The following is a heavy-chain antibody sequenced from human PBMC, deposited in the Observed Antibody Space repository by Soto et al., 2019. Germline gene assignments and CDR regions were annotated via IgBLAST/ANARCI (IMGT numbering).Heavy chain of an antibody. CDR2: IIPIFGTA. V-gene: IGHV1-69*13. J-gene: IGHJ5*02. CDR1: GGTFSSYA. CDR3: TTDLWRIAVVVGSTGYFNP. D-gene: IGHD2-15*01. Sequence: SVNVSCKASGGTFSSYAISWVRQAPGQGLEWMGGIIPIFGTANYAQKFQGRVTITADESTSTAYMELSSLRSEDTAVYYCTTDLWRIAVVVGSTGYFNPWGQGTPVSVSS.